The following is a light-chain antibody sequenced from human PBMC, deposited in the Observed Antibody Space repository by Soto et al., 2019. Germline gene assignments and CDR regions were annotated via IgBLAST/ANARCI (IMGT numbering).Light chain of an antibody. V-gene: IGKV3-15*01. CDR2: GAS. J-gene: IGKJ1*01. Sequence: EIMMTQSPATLSVSPGERATLSCRASQSVPSNLAWYQQKPGQAPRLLISGASTRATGIPARFSGSGSGTEFTLIISSLQSQDFAVYYCQQYHHWPWTFGQGTKVEI. CDR1: QSVPSN. CDR3: QQYHHWPWT.